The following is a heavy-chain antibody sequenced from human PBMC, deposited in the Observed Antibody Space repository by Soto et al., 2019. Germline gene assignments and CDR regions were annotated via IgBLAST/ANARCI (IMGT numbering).Heavy chain of an antibody. CDR1: GYTFTSYG. J-gene: IGHJ3*02. CDR2: ISAYNGNT. D-gene: IGHD3-22*01. V-gene: IGHV1-18*01. Sequence: GASVKVSSKVSGYTFTSYGISWVRQAPGQGREWMGWISAYNGNTNYAQKLQGRVTMTTDTSTSTAYMELRSLRSDDTAVYYCARDLGYEDSSGYYGDAFDIWGQGTMVSVS. CDR3: ARDLGYEDSSGYYGDAFDI.